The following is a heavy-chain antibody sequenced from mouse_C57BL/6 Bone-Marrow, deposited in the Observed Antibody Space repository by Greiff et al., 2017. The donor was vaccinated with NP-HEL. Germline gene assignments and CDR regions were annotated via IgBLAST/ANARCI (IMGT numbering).Heavy chain of an antibody. CDR3: ASFTVVDWYFDV. Sequence: QVHVKQPGAELVKPGASVKLSCKASGYTFTSYWMHWVKQRPGQGLEWIGMIHPNSGSTNYNEKFKSKATLTVDKSSSTAYMQLSSLTSEDSAVYYCASFTVVDWYFDVWGTGTTVTVSS. CDR2: IHPNSGST. D-gene: IGHD1-1*01. V-gene: IGHV1-64*01. J-gene: IGHJ1*03. CDR1: GYTFTSYW.